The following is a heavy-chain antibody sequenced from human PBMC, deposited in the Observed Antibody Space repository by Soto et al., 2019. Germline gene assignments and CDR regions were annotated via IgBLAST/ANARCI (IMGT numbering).Heavy chain of an antibody. Sequence: QVQLEQSTAEMKKPGASVKVSCKSSGYTFSSKGFSWLRQAPGQRLEWMGWISGETGNTKYAQKFQARLTMTTDTSTATGYMELRSLRTDDTAVDYCARDGNWNHERFDYWGQGTLVTVSS. CDR1: GYTFSSKG. CDR3: ARDGNWNHERFDY. CDR2: ISGETGNT. D-gene: IGHD1-20*01. J-gene: IGHJ4*02. V-gene: IGHV1-18*01.